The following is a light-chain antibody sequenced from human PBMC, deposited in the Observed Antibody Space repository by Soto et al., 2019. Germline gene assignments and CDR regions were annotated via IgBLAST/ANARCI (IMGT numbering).Light chain of an antibody. V-gene: IGLV2-23*01. CDR1: SSDVGSYNL. CDR2: EGS. CDR3: CSYAGSRTYVV. Sequence: QSALTQSASVSGSPGQSITISCTGTSSDVGSYNLVSWYQQHPGKAPKLMIYEGSKRPSGVSNRFSGSKSGNTASLTISGLQAEDEADYYCCSYAGSRTYVVFGGGTKLTVL. J-gene: IGLJ2*01.